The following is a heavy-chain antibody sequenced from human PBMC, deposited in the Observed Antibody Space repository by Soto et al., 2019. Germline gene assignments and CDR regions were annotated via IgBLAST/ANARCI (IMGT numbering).Heavy chain of an antibody. CDR3: ARGSGYYGFSY. J-gene: IGHJ4*02. CDR1: GGSFSCYC. Sequence: PSETLSLTCAVYGGSFSCYCWSGIRQPPGKGLEWIGEINHSGSTNYNPSLKSRVTISVDTSKNQFSLKLSSVTAADTAVYYCARGSGYYGFSYWGQGTLVTVSS. D-gene: IGHD3-22*01. CDR2: INHSGST. V-gene: IGHV4-34*01.